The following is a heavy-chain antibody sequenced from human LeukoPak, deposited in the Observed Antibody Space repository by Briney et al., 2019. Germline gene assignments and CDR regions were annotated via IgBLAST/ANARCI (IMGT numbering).Heavy chain of an antibody. Sequence: GGSLRLSCAASGFTFSYYGMHWVRQAPGKGLEWVAFIRYTASDEYYADSVKGRFTISRDNSKNTLYLQMNSLRAEDTAVYYCAKDVNYYGSSDYPIFQHWGQGTLVTVSS. V-gene: IGHV3-30*02. CDR2: IRYTASDE. D-gene: IGHD3-22*01. CDR1: GFTFSYYG. CDR3: AKDVNYYGSSDYPIFQH. J-gene: IGHJ1*01.